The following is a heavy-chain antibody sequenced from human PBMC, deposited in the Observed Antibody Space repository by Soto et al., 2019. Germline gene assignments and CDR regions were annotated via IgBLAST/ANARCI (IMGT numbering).Heavy chain of an antibody. D-gene: IGHD3-3*01. J-gene: IGHJ6*02. V-gene: IGHV3-23*01. CDR1: GFTFSSYA. CDR2: ISGSGGST. CDR3: AKDRITIFGVVIISYYGMDV. Sequence: GGSLRLSCAASGFTFSSYAMSWVRQAPGKGLEWVSAISGSGGSTYYADSVKGRFTISRDNSKNTLYLQMNSLRAEDTAVYYCAKDRITIFGVVIISYYGMDVWGQGTTVTVSS.